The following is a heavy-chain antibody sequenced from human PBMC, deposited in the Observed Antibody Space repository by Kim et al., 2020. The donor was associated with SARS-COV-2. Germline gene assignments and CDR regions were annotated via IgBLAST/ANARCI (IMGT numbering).Heavy chain of an antibody. CDR1: GFTFSSYG. CDR2: ISYDGSNK. Sequence: GGSLRLSCAASGFTFSSYGMHWVRQAPGKGLEWVAGISYDGSNKYYADSVKGRFTISRDNSKNTLYLQMNSLRAEDTAVYYCAKDQDLFGGSGFDGGRGTLVTVSS. J-gene: IGHJ1*01. CDR3: AKDQDLFGGSGFD. D-gene: IGHD3-10*01. V-gene: IGHV3-30*18.